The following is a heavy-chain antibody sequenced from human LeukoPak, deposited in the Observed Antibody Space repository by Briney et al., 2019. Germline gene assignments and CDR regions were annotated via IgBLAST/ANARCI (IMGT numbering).Heavy chain of an antibody. D-gene: IGHD4-11*01. CDR2: IYYSGST. CDR1: GGSISSGGYY. J-gene: IGHJ4*02. V-gene: IGHV4-31*03. Sequence: PSETPSLTCTVSGGSISSGGYYWSWIRQHPGKGLEWIGYIYYSGSTYYNPSLKSRVTISVDTSKNQFSLKLSSVTAADTAVYYCAREIRSTTVTTVVDYWGQGTLVTVSS. CDR3: AREIRSTTVTTVVDY.